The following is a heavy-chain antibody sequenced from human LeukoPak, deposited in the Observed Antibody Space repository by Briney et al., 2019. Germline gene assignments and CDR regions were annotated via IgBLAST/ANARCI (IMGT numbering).Heavy chain of an antibody. CDR2: IYYSGST. CDR1: GGSISSHY. CDR3: ARGSCSSTSCWTPSDY. D-gene: IGHD2-2*01. V-gene: IGHV4-59*11. Sequence: SETLSLTCTVSGGSISSHYWSWIRQPPGKGLEWIGYIYYSGSTNYNPSLKSRVTISVDTSKNQFSLKPSSVTAADTAVYYCARGSCSSTSCWTPSDYWGQGTLVTVSS. J-gene: IGHJ4*02.